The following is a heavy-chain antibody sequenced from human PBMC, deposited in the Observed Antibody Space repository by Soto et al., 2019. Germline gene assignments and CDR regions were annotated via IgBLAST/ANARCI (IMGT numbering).Heavy chain of an antibody. CDR2: VSPYSGNT. CDR3: VRFASSGWYTGGY. D-gene: IGHD6-19*01. Sequence: QVQLVQSGDEVKKPGASVKVSCKASGYTFTNYDIGWVRQAPGQGLEWMGWVSPYSGNTKYAQKVQGRVTMTTDTSTTTAYMELSSLRSDDTAVYYCVRFASSGWYTGGYWGQGTLVTVSS. J-gene: IGHJ4*02. V-gene: IGHV1-18*01. CDR1: GYTFTNYD.